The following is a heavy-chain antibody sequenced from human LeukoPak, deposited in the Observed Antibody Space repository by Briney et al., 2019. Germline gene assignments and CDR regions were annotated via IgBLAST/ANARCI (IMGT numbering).Heavy chain of an antibody. CDR3: GRDPNGDYIGAFDM. D-gene: IGHD4-17*01. J-gene: IGHJ3*02. CDR2: ISASSINT. Sequence: GGSLRLSCVGSGFTFSNFSMVWVRQAPGRGLEWVSGISASSINTYYADSVKGRSTISRDDAKNTLYLDMNSLTAEDTAVYFCGRDPNGDYIGAFDMWGRGTMVTVSP. CDR1: GFTFSNFS. V-gene: IGHV3-23*01.